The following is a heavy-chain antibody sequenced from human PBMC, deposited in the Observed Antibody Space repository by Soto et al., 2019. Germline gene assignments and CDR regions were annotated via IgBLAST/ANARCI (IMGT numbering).Heavy chain of an antibody. CDR2: RVPIFGTA. V-gene: IGHV1-69*12. D-gene: IGHD2-15*01. CDR1: GGTFSSYA. CDR3: ARHIVVVVAAPTYYYYGMDV. Sequence: QVQLVQSGAEVKKPGSSVKVSCKASGGTFSSYAISWVRQAPGQGLEWMGGRVPIFGTANYAQKFQGRVTITADESTSTAYMELSSLRSEDTAVYYCARHIVVVVAAPTYYYYGMDVWGQGTTVTVSS. J-gene: IGHJ6*02.